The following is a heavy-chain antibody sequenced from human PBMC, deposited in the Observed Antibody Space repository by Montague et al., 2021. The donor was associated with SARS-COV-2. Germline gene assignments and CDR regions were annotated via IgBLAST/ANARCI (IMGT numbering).Heavy chain of an antibody. J-gene: IGHJ4*02. CDR3: ARGGSSSSGVY. Sequence: SETLSLTCAVHGGSFSGYLWSWIRQPPGKGLEWIGQINHSGNTNYNPSLMSRVTISVDMSKSQFSLKLSSVTAADMAVYYCARGGSSSSGVYWGQGTLVTVSS. CDR2: INHSGNT. D-gene: IGHD6-6*01. V-gene: IGHV4-34*01. CDR1: GGSFSGYL.